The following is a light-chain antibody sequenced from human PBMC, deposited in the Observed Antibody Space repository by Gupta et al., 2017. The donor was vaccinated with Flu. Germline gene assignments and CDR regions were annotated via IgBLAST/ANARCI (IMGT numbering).Light chain of an antibody. CDR1: SSNIGSNY. CDR3: AAWDDSLRGPV. V-gene: IGLV1-47*01. Sequence: QSGRTQRKEEAGRTGKRVTISCSGSSSNIGSNYVYWYQQLPGTAPKLLIYRPPQRPSGVPDRFSGSKSGTSASLAISGLRSEDEADYYCAAWDDSLRGPVFGGGTKLTVL. J-gene: IGLJ3*02. CDR2: RPP.